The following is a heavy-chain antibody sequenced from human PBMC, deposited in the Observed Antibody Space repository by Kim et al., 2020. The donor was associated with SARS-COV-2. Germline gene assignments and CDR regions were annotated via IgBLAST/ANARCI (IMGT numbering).Heavy chain of an antibody. CDR3: ARTRQMDA. CDR2: GKP. Sequence: GKPKYAQRFTGRFVFSFDTSVSTAYLEFSSLKAEDTAVYYCARTRQMDAWGQGTTVTVSS. J-gene: IGHJ6*02. V-gene: IGHV7-4-1*02.